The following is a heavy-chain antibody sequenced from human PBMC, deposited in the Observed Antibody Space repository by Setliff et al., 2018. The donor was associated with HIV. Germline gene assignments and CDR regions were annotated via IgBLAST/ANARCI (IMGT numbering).Heavy chain of an antibody. CDR3: ARDYSGNYYGYFDL. Sequence: PSETLSLTCTVSGGSISSGTSYWSWLRQPAGKGLEWIGLIYTSGSTNYNPSLKSRVSISVDTSKDRFSLKLSPVTAADTAVYYCARDYSGNYYGYFDLWGRGTLVTVSS. V-gene: IGHV4-61*02. CDR1: GGSISSGTSY. D-gene: IGHD1-26*01. CDR2: IYTSGST. J-gene: IGHJ2*01.